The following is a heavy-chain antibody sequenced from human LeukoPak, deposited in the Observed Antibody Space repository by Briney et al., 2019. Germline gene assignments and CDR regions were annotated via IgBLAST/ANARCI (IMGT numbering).Heavy chain of an antibody. CDR2: IIPIFGTA. D-gene: IGHD2-15*01. CDR1: GGTFSSYA. CDR3: ASTGEGYCSGGSCSNPTDY. V-gene: IGHV1-69*06. Sequence: GASVKVSCKASGGTFSSYAISWVRQAPGQGLEWMGGIIPIFGTANYAQKFQGRVTITADKSTSTAYMELSSLRSEDTAVYYCASTGEGYCSGGSCSNPTDYWGQGTLVTVSS. J-gene: IGHJ4*02.